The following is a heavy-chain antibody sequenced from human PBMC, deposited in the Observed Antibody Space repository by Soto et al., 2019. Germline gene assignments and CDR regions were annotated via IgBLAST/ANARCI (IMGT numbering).Heavy chain of an antibody. J-gene: IGHJ4*02. CDR3: ARGGTRYCSSTSCLNYVY. Sequence: ASVKVSCKASGYTFTGYYMHWVRQAPGQGLEWMGWINPNSGGTNYAQKFQGWATMTRDTSISTAYMELSRLRSDDTAVYYCARGGTRYCSSTSCLNYVYWGQGTLVTVSS. V-gene: IGHV1-2*04. CDR2: INPNSGGT. D-gene: IGHD2-2*01. CDR1: GYTFTGYY.